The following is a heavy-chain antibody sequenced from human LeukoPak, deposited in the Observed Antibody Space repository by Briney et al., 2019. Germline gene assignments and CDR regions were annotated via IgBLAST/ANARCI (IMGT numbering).Heavy chain of an antibody. Sequence: ASVKVSCKASGYTFTIYDINWVRQATGQGLEWMGWMNPNSGNTGYAQKFQGRVTMTRNTSISTAYMELSSLRSEDTAVYYCARGAGSRQQLVQGSFDYWGQGTLVTVSS. D-gene: IGHD6-13*01. J-gene: IGHJ4*02. V-gene: IGHV1-8*01. CDR3: ARGAGSRQQLVQGSFDY. CDR1: GYTFTIYD. CDR2: MNPNSGNT.